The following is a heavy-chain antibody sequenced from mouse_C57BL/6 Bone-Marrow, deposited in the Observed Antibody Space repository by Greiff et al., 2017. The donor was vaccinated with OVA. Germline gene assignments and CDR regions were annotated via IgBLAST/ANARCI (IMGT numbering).Heavy chain of an antibody. J-gene: IGHJ3*01. CDR1: GYTFTSYW. D-gene: IGHD2-3*01. CDR2: IDPSDSYT. Sequence: QVQLQQPGAELVMPGASVKLSCKASGYTFTSYWMHWVKQRPGQGLEWIGEIDPSDSYTNYNQKFKGKSTLTVDKSSSTAYMQLSSLTSEDSAVYYCARDGYYGWFADWGQGTLVTVSA. V-gene: IGHV1-69*01. CDR3: ARDGYYGWFAD.